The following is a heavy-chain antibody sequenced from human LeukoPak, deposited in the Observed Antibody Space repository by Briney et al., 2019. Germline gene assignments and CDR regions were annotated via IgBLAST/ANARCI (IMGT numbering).Heavy chain of an antibody. CDR1: GGSISSYY. V-gene: IGHV4-59*08. CDR3: ARLVSIAARRGGGRWFDP. Sequence: SETLSLTCTVSGGSISSYYWSWIRQPPGKGLEWIGYIYYSGGTNYNPSLKSRVTISVDTSKNQFSLKLSSVTAADTAVYYCARLVSIAARRGGGRWFDPWGQGTLVTVSS. J-gene: IGHJ5*02. CDR2: IYYSGGT. D-gene: IGHD6-6*01.